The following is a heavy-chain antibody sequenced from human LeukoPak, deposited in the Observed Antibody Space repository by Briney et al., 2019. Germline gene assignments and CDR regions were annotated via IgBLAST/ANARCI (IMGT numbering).Heavy chain of an antibody. CDR3: ARSPGPLVPAAFDI. D-gene: IGHD3-10*01. Sequence: SETLSLTCTVSGGSISSSNYYWGWIRQPPGKGLEWIGSIYYSGSTYYNPSLKSRVTISVDTSKNQFSLKLSSVTATDTAVYYCARSPGPLVPAAFDIWGQGTMVTVSS. J-gene: IGHJ3*02. CDR1: GGSISSSNYY. V-gene: IGHV4-39*01. CDR2: IYYSGST.